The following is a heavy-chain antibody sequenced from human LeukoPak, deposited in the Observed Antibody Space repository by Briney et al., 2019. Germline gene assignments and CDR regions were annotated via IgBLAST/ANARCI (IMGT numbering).Heavy chain of an antibody. D-gene: IGHD1-1*01. CDR1: GGTFSTYA. J-gene: IGHJ4*02. CDR3: ARDLTTGTTPGPD. Sequence: GASVKVSCKASGGTFSTYAMNWVRQAPGQGLEWMGGIIPIFATANYAQKFQGRVTITADKSTSTAYMELSSLRSEDTAVYYCARDLTTGTTPGPDWGQGTLVTVSS. CDR2: IIPIFATA. V-gene: IGHV1-69*06.